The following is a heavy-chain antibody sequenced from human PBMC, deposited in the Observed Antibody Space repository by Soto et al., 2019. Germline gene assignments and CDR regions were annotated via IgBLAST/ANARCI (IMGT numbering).Heavy chain of an antibody. D-gene: IGHD6-6*01. Sequence: GSLRLSCAASGFAFSNYAMHWVRQAPGKGLEWVSSISTSIDATYYADSVKGRFTIPRDDSKNTLYLQMNSLRAEDSAVYYCAKDRTVAARNFDYWGQGTQVTVSS. J-gene: IGHJ4*02. CDR2: ISTSIDAT. CDR1: GFAFSNYA. CDR3: AKDRTVAARNFDY. V-gene: IGHV3-23*01.